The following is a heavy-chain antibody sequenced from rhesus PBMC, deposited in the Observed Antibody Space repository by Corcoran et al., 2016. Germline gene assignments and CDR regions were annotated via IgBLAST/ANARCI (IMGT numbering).Heavy chain of an antibody. CDR1: GGSISSGYYY. CDR2: ITYSGST. D-gene: IGHD2-21*01. CDR3: ARAGRPYGLDS. Sequence: QLQLQESGPGLVKPSETLSLTCAVSGGSISSGYYYWSWTHQPPGKGLEWIGYITYSGSTSYNPSLKSRVTISMDTSKNQFSLKLSSVTAADTAVYYCARAGRPYGLDSWGQGVVVTVSS. J-gene: IGHJ6*01. V-gene: IGHV4-122*02.